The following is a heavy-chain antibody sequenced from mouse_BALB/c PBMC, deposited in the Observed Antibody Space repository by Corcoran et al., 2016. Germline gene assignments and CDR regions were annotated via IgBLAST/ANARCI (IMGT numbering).Heavy chain of an antibody. V-gene: IGHV9-3-1*01. CDR3: ASDPSLFAY. CDR1: GYTFTNYG. Sequence: QIQLVQSGPELKKPGETVKISCKASGYTFTNYGMNGVKQAPGKGLKWMGWINTYPGEPTYADDFKGRFAFSLETSPSTAYLQINSLKNDDTATYFCASDPSLFAYGGQGTVVTVSA. J-gene: IGHJ3*01. CDR2: INTYPGEP.